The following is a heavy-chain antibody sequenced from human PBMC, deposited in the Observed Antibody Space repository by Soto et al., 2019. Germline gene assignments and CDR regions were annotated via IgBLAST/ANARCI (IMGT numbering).Heavy chain of an antibody. Sequence: PGGSLRLSCAASGFTCSSYWMAWVRQTPGKGLEWVANIKHDGNEKYYVESVKGRFTVSRDNARNSLYLQMNSLRAEDTAVYYCARDPYCSGGTCYPVDYWGLGTLVTVSS. D-gene: IGHD2-15*01. V-gene: IGHV3-7*01. CDR2: IKHDGNEK. CDR3: ARDPYCSGGTCYPVDY. CDR1: GFTCSSYW. J-gene: IGHJ4*02.